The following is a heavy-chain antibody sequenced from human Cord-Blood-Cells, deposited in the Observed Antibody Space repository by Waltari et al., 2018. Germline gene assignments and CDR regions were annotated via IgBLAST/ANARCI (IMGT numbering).Heavy chain of an antibody. Sequence: QVQLVQSGAEVKKPGSSVKVSCKASGGTFSSYAISWLRQAPGQGLEWMGTIIPILGIANYAQKFQGRVTITADKSTSTAYMELSSLRSEDTAVYYCAREVSPEYSSSFDYWGQGTLVTVSS. CDR1: GGTFSSYA. CDR2: IIPILGIA. D-gene: IGHD6-6*01. V-gene: IGHV1-69*09. J-gene: IGHJ4*02. CDR3: AREVSPEYSSSFDY.